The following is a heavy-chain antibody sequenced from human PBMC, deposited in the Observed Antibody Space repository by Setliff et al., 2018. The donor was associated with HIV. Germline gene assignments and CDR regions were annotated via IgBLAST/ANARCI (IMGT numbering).Heavy chain of an antibody. Sequence: QTLTLTCTFSGFSLSTSGICVSWIRQPPGKALEWLARIDWDDDKYYNTSLKTRLTISKDTSKNQVVLTMTNMDPVDTATYFCARIQSLSLSTDACFDYWGQGTLVTVSS. CDR2: IDWDDDK. J-gene: IGHJ4*02. CDR3: ARIQSLSLSTDACFDY. V-gene: IGHV2-70*11. CDR1: GFSLSTSGIC.